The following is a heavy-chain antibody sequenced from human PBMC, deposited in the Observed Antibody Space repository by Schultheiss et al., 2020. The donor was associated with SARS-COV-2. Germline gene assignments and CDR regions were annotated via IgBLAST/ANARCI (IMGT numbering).Heavy chain of an antibody. V-gene: IGHV4-38-2*02. CDR3: ARERCSSTSCDFDY. Sequence: SQTLSLTCAVSGYSISSGYYWGWIRQPPGKGLEWIGYIYYSGSTNYNPSLKSRVTISADTSKNQFSLTLSSVTSADTAVYYCARERCSSTSCDFDYWGQGTLVTVSS. J-gene: IGHJ4*02. D-gene: IGHD2-2*01. CDR1: GYSISSGYY. CDR2: IYYSGST.